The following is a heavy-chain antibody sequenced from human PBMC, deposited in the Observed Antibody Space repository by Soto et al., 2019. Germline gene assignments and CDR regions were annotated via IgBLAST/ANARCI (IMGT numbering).Heavy chain of an antibody. CDR2: INPDGGST. V-gene: IGHV1-46*01. CDR3: ARVFPGPGSWFDP. Sequence: QVQLVQSGAEVKKPGASVKVSCKASGYTFTNYYIHWVRQAPGQGLEWMGIINPDGGSTNYAQKCQGRVTMTRDTSTSTVYMELSSLRSEDTAVYYCARVFPGPGSWFDPWGQGTQVTVSS. J-gene: IGHJ5*02. CDR1: GYTFTNYY. D-gene: IGHD3-3*01.